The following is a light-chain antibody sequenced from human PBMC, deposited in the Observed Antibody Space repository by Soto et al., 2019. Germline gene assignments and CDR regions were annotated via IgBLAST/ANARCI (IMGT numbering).Light chain of an antibody. J-gene: IGKJ1*01. V-gene: IGKV1-27*01. CDR3: QKYNSAPWT. CDR2: TAS. Sequence: DIQMTQSPSSLSASAGDRVTITCRASQGISNYLAWYQQRPGKVPKLLIYTASTLQSEVPSRFSGSGSGAEFTLTISSMQPEDVATYYCQKYNSAPWTFDQGTKVEIK. CDR1: QGISNY.